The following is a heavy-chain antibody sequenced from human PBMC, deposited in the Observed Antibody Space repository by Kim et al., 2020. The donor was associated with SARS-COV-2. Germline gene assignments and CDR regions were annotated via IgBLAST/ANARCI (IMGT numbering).Heavy chain of an antibody. CDR2: FSSNGGST. CDR1: GFTFSNYA. Sequence: GGALRLSCSASGFTFSNYAMHWVRQAPGKGLEYVSTFSSNGGSTYYADSVKGRFTISRDNSKNTLYLQMSSLRAEDTAVCYCVKDRALLWFGELGPLFDYWGQGTLVTVSS. J-gene: IGHJ4*02. V-gene: IGHV3-64D*06. CDR3: VKDRALLWFGELGPLFDY. D-gene: IGHD3-10*01.